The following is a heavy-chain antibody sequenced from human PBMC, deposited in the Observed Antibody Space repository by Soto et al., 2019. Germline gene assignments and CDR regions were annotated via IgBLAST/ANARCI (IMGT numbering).Heavy chain of an antibody. J-gene: IGHJ4*02. Sequence: PETLSLTCTVSGHSVGFISSSIYNWGGIRQPPGKGLEWIGNVYSSGSNYYNPSLKSRVTISGDTSKNQFSLRLTSVTAADTAVYYCARHPPCGPLDYWGQGTLVTVSS. CDR2: VYSSGSN. CDR1: GHSVGFISSSIYN. CDR3: ARHPPCGPLDY. V-gene: IGHV4-39*01.